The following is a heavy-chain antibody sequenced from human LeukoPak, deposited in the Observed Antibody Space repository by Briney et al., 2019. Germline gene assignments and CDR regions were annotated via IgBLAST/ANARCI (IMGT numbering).Heavy chain of an antibody. CDR2: ISAYNVNT. J-gene: IGHJ4*02. CDR1: GYTFTSYD. V-gene: IGHV1-18*01. D-gene: IGHD4-11*01. Sequence: GASVKVSCKASGYTFTSYDISWVRQAPGQGLEWMGWISAYNVNTNYAQKLQGRDTITTDPSTSTAYMELRSLRSDDTAVYYCARAWGPYSNYFDYWGQGTLVTVSS. CDR3: ARAWGPYSNYFDY.